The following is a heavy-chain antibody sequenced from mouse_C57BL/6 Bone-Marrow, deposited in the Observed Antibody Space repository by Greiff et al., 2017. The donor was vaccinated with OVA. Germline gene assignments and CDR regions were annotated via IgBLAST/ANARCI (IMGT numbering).Heavy chain of an antibody. CDR2: IYPSASET. Sequence: QVQLQQSGAELVRPGSSVKLSCKASGYTFTSYWMHWVKQRPIQGLEWIGNIYPSASETHYNQKFKDKATLTVDKSSSTAYMQLSSLTSEDSAVYYCAREKNYYGSSYDYAMDYWGQGTSVTVSS. V-gene: IGHV1-52*01. CDR1: GYTFTSYW. D-gene: IGHD1-1*01. J-gene: IGHJ4*01. CDR3: AREKNYYGSSYDYAMDY.